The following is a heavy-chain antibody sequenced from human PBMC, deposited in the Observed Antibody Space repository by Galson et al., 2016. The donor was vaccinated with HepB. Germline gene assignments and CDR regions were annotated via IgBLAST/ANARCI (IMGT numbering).Heavy chain of an antibody. CDR1: GFRFGSYV. J-gene: IGHJ4*02. D-gene: IGHD5/OR15-5a*01. Sequence: SLRLSCAASGFRFGSYVMSWVRQAPGKGLEWVSGISGTGGFTTHADSVKGRFTISRDNSKNQLNLQMTSLRADDTAVYYCVKDSVARLGLVAPEEFYYFDYWGQGALVIVSS. CDR3: VKDSVARLGLVAPEEFYYFDY. V-gene: IGHV3-23*01. CDR2: ISGTGGFT.